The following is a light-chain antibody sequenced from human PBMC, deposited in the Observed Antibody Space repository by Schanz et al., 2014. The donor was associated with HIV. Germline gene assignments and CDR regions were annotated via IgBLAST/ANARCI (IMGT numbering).Light chain of an antibody. CDR2: DVN. V-gene: IGLV2-14*03. J-gene: IGLJ3*02. CDR1: SRDIGGPDY. Sequence: QSALTQPASVSGSPGQSITIFCRGSSRDIGGPDYVSWYQQYPGKVPKLIIYDVNHRPSGISGRFSASKSGNTASLTISGLQAEDEADYYCSSYTSSSTPFWVFGGGTKLTVL. CDR3: SSYTSSSTPFWV.